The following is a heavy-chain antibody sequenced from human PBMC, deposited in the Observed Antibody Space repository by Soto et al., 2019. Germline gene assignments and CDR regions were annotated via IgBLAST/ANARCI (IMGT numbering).Heavy chain of an antibody. V-gene: IGHV4-39*01. CDR3: ARRAGYCSSTSCPIGWFDP. Sequence: SETLSLTCTVSGGSISSSSYYWGWIRQPPGKGLEWIGSIYYSGSTYYNPSLKSRVTISVETSKNQFSLKLSSVTAADTAVYYCARRAGYCSSTSCPIGWFDPWGQGTLVTVSS. D-gene: IGHD2-2*01. CDR1: GGSISSSSYY. CDR2: IYYSGST. J-gene: IGHJ5*02.